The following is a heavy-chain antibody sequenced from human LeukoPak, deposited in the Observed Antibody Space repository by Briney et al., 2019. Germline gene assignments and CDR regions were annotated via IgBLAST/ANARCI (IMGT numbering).Heavy chain of an antibody. J-gene: IGHJ4*02. D-gene: IGHD3-16*02. CDR1: GFTFSSYS. CDR2: ISSSSSYI. V-gene: IGHV3-21*01. CDR3: ARGRIMITFGGVIVKNFDY. Sequence: GGSLRLSCAASGFTFSSYSMNWVRQAPGKGLEWVSSISSSSSYIYYADSVKGRFTISRDNAKNSLYLQMNSLRAEDTAVYYCARGRIMITFGGVIVKNFDYWGQGTLVTVSS.